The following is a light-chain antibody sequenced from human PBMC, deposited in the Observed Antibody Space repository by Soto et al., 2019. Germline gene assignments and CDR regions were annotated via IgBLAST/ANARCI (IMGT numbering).Light chain of an antibody. Sequence: PGERVTLSCRASQSVSSSYLTWYQQKPGQAPRLLIYGASTRATGIPARFSGSGSGTDFTLTISSLQPEDFAVYYCQQRSNWPPVTFGGGTKVDIK. CDR3: QQRSNWPPVT. CDR2: GAS. CDR1: QSVSSSY. J-gene: IGKJ4*01. V-gene: IGKV3D-20*02.